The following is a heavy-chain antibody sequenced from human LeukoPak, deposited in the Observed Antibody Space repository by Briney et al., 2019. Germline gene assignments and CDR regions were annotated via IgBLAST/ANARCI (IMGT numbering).Heavy chain of an antibody. CDR3: ARDSEQQQLDYYYYGMDV. CDR1: GFIVSSNY. Sequence: GGSLRLSCAASGFIVSSNYMRWVRQAPGKRLEWVSGIYSGGSTYYADSVKGRFTISRDNSKNTLYLQMNSLRAEDTAVYYCARDSEQQQLDYYYYGMDVWGQGTTVTVSS. V-gene: IGHV3-53*01. CDR2: IYSGGST. D-gene: IGHD6-13*01. J-gene: IGHJ6*02.